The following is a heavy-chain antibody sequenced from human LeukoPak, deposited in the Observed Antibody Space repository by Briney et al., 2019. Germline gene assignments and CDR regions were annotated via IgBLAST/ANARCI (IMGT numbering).Heavy chain of an antibody. D-gene: IGHD4-17*01. CDR2: ISYDGSNK. CDR3: ARDWEDYGDLDY. J-gene: IGHJ4*02. CDR1: GFTFSSYG. V-gene: IGHV3-30*03. Sequence: PGRSLRLSCAASGFTFSSYGMHWVRQAPGKGLEWVAVISYDGSNKYYADSVKGRFTISRDNSKNTLYLQMNSLRAEDTAVYYCARDWEDYGDLDYWGQGTLVTVSS.